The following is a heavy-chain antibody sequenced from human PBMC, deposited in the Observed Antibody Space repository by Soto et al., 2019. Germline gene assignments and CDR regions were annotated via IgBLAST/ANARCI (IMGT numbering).Heavy chain of an antibody. Sequence: EVQLVESGGDLVKPGGSLRLSCEASGFTFRSYSMNWVRQAPGKGLEWVSSISTTSSYIYYGDSVKGRFTISRDNAKNSLFLQMNSLRAEDTAIYYCAREGDDYGDYKRAFDIWGQGTTVTVSS. CDR3: AREGDDYGDYKRAFDI. CDR2: ISTTSSYI. CDR1: GFTFRSYS. V-gene: IGHV3-21*01. D-gene: IGHD4-17*01. J-gene: IGHJ3*02.